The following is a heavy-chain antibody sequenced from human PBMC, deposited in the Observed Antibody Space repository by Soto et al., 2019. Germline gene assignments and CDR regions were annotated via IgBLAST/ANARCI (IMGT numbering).Heavy chain of an antibody. CDR2: IYYSGST. CDR1: GGSISSSSYY. D-gene: IGHD3-22*01. CDR3: ARTYYYDSSGYYYDAFDI. V-gene: IGHV4-39*01. J-gene: IGHJ3*02. Sequence: QLQLQESGPGLVKPSETLSLTCTVSGGSISSSSYYWGWIRQPPGKGLEWIGSIYYSGSTYYNPSLKSRVTISVDTSKNQFSLKLSSVTAADTAVYYCARTYYYDSSGYYYDAFDIWGQGTMVTVSS.